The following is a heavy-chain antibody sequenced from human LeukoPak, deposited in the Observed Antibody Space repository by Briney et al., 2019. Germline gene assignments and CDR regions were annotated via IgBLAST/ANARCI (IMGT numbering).Heavy chain of an antibody. CDR3: ARGAGQHPFYYFDY. V-gene: IGHV4-59*01. Sequence: SETLSLTCAVYGGSFSGYYWSWIRQPPGKGLEWIGYIYYSGSTNYNPSLKSRVTISVDTSKNQFSLKLSSVTAADTAVYYCARGAGQHPFYYFDYWGQGTLVTVSS. CDR2: IYYSGST. J-gene: IGHJ4*02. D-gene: IGHD1-1*01. CDR1: GGSFSGYY.